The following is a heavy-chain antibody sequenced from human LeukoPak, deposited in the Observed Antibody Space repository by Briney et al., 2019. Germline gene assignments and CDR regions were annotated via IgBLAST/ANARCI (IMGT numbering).Heavy chain of an antibody. CDR3: AKDGGLWVSAHWGDS. CDR2: ITTSDGNT. J-gene: IGHJ4*02. CDR1: GFTFSSYT. Sequence: GGSLRLSCAASGFTFSSYTMSWVRQAPGKGLEWASTITTSDGNTYYAGSVKGRFTVSRDNSKNTLFLQMNSLRAEDTAVYYCAKDGGLWVSAHWGDSWGRGTLVTVSS. V-gene: IGHV3-23*01. D-gene: IGHD7-27*01.